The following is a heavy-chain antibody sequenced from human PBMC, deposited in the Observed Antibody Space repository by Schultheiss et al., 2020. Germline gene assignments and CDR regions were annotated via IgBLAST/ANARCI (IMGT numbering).Heavy chain of an antibody. CDR3: ARAPYCSGGSCYSGWFDP. CDR2: IWYDGSNK. V-gene: IGHV3-33*01. D-gene: IGHD2-15*01. CDR1: GFTFSSYG. J-gene: IGHJ5*02. Sequence: GGSLRLSCAASGFTFSSYGMHWVRQAPGKGLEWVAVIWYDGSNKYYADSVKGRFTISRDNAKNSLYLQMNSLRAEDTAVYYCARAPYCSGGSCYSGWFDPWGQGTLVTVSS.